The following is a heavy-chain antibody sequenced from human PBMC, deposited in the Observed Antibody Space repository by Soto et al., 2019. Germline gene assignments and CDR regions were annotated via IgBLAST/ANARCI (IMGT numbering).Heavy chain of an antibody. CDR2: IYWDNDD. CDR1: GFSLTTRGVG. D-gene: IGHD3-10*01. J-gene: IGHJ4*02. Sequence: QITLKESGPTLVKPTQTLTLICTFSGFSLTTRGVGVGWIRQPPGKALEWLGFIYWDNDDRYSPSLKSRLTTXXDXSXXQVGLTVTNVDPVDTATHSRAHTPHYHSGEDYCNYRGQGTLVTVS. CDR3: AHTPHYHSGEDYCNY. V-gene: IGHV2-5*02.